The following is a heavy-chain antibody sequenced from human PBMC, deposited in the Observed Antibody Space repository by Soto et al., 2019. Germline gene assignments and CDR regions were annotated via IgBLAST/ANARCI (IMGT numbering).Heavy chain of an antibody. CDR3: ARAADTSAYYPLY. CDR1: GGSFSDYS. D-gene: IGHD3-22*01. Sequence: SETMSLTCAVFGGSFSDYSWSWIRQSPGKGLEWIGEINHSGSTNYNPSLKSRVTISVDTSKNQLSLKLSSVTAADMALYYCARAADTSAYYPLYWGHGNLVTVSP. CDR2: INHSGST. V-gene: IGHV4-34*01. J-gene: IGHJ4*01.